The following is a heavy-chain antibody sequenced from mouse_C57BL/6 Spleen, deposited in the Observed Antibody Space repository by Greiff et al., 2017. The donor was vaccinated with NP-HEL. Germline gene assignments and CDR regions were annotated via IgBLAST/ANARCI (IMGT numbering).Heavy chain of an antibody. CDR3: ARGGTRYYFDY. CDR2: ISYDGSN. Sequence: EVKLLESGPGLVKPSQSLSLTCSVTGYSITSGYYWNWIRQFPGNKLEWMGYISYDGSNNYNPSLKNRISITRDTSKNQFFLKLNSVTTEDTATYYCARGGTRYYFDYWGQGTTLTVSS. CDR1: GYSITSGYY. J-gene: IGHJ2*01. V-gene: IGHV3-6*01. D-gene: IGHD3-3*01.